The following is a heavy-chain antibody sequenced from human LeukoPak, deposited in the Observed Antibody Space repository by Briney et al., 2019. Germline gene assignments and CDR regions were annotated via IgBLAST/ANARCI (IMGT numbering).Heavy chain of an antibody. Sequence: GGSLRLSCAASGFTFSSYGMHWVRQAPGKGLEWVAVISHDGSKNSYADSVKGRFTISRDNSKSTLYLQMNSLRAEDAAVYYCARDLSGRYSIDYWGQGTLVTVSS. V-gene: IGHV3-30*12. CDR2: ISHDGSKN. D-gene: IGHD1-26*01. CDR3: ARDLSGRYSIDY. J-gene: IGHJ4*02. CDR1: GFTFSSYG.